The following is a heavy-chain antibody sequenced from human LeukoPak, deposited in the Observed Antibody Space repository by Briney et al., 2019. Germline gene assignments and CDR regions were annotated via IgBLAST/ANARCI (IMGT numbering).Heavy chain of an antibody. J-gene: IGHJ4*02. D-gene: IGHD3-22*01. CDR3: AKRRDYYDSSGYLDY. V-gene: IGHV3-30*02. CDR2: IRYDGSNK. CDR1: GFTFSSYG. Sequence: PGGSLRLSCAASGFTFSSYGMHWVRQAPGKGLEWVAFIRYDGSNKYYADSVKGRFTISRDNSKNTLYLQMNSLRAEDTAVYYCAKRRDYYDSSGYLDYWGQGTLVTVSS.